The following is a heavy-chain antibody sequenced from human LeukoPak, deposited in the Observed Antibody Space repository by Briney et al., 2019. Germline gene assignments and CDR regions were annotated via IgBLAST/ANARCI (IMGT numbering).Heavy chain of an antibody. Sequence: GESLKISCKCSGYSFTSYSIGWVRQMPGKGLEWMGIIYPGDSDTRDSTSFQGQVTITADKSISTAYLQWSSLKASDTAMYYCARLHYCDSSGYGGPFDYWGQGTLVTVSS. CDR2: IYPGDSDT. V-gene: IGHV5-51*01. CDR1: GYSFTSYS. CDR3: ARLHYCDSSGYGGPFDY. D-gene: IGHD3-22*01. J-gene: IGHJ4*02.